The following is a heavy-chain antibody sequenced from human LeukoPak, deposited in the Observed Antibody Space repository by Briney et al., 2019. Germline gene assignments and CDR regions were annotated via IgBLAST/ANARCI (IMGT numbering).Heavy chain of an antibody. CDR1: GFTFSSYG. V-gene: IGHV3-30*02. CDR3: AKDLTYYDFWSGYY. Sequence: GGSLRLSCAASGFTFSSYGMHWVRQAPGKGLEWVAFIRYDGSNKYYADSVKGRFTISRDNSKNTLYLQMNSLRAEDTAVYYCAKDLTYYDFWSGYYWGQGTLVTVSS. J-gene: IGHJ4*02. D-gene: IGHD3-3*01. CDR2: IRYDGSNK.